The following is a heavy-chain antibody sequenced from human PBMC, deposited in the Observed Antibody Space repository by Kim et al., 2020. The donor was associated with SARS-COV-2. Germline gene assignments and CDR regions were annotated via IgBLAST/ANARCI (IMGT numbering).Heavy chain of an antibody. CDR1: GFSFTDYY. D-gene: IGHD6-19*01. V-gene: IGHV3-11*06. CDR2: ISSSSAYT. J-gene: IGHJ4*02. Sequence: GGSLRLSCAASGFSFTDYYMSWIRQAPGKGLEWISSISSSSAYTNYAVSVKGRFTISRDNAKNSLFLQMNSLRADDTAVYYCARDGQWLESLPYYWGQGALVTVSS. CDR3: ARDGQWLESLPYY.